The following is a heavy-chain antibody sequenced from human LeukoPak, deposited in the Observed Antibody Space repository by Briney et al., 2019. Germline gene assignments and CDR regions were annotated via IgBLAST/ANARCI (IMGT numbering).Heavy chain of an antibody. Sequence: GGSLRLSCAASGFPFSRYSMNWVRQAPGEGPEGVSSISSSSSNKDYVDSEKGRFNVYRDNAKNSLYLQMDSLRVEDAAVYYCARDPPSRGTRYFDYWGQGILVTVSS. CDR3: ARDPPSRGTRYFDY. CDR1: GFPFSRYS. V-gene: IGHV3-21*01. D-gene: IGHD3-16*01. CDR2: ISSSSSNK. J-gene: IGHJ4*02.